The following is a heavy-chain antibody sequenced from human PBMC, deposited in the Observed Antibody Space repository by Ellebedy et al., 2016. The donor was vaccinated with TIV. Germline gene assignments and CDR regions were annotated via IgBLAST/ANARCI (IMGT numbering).Heavy chain of an antibody. CDR2: INSSSSYI. D-gene: IGHD5-24*01. Sequence: GESLKISCAASGFSFSTYTMNWVRQAPGKGLEWVSSINSSSSYIYYADSLRGRFTISRDNAKNSLYLQMNSLSPEDTAVYYCAREKDGYNCFDYWGQGTRVTVSS. CDR1: GFSFSTYT. V-gene: IGHV3-21*01. J-gene: IGHJ4*02. CDR3: AREKDGYNCFDY.